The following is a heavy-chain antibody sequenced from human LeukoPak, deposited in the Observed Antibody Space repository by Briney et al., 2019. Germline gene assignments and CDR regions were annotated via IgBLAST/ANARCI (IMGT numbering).Heavy chain of an antibody. J-gene: IGHJ3*02. CDR3: ARHRALGRPFDI. CDR1: GYSFTSYW. Sequence: GQSLKISCKGSGYSFTSYWIGWVRQMPGKGLEWMGIIYSGDSQTKYSPSFKGQVTISADRSISTAYLQWRSLQASDTAMYYCARHRALGRPFDIWGQGTMVTVSS. CDR2: IYSGDSQT. V-gene: IGHV5-51*01. D-gene: IGHD7-27*01.